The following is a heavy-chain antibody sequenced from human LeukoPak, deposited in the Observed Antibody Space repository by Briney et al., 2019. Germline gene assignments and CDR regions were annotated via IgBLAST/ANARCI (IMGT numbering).Heavy chain of an antibody. Sequence: SETLSLTCTVSGGSISSYYWSWIRQPPGEGLEWIGYIYYSGSTNYNPSLKSRVTISVDTSKNQFSLKLSSVTAADTAVYYCARHSPYSSDAETFDYWGQGTLVTVSS. D-gene: IGHD6-25*01. J-gene: IGHJ4*02. CDR2: IYYSGST. CDR1: GGSISSYY. V-gene: IGHV4-59*08. CDR3: ARHSPYSSDAETFDY.